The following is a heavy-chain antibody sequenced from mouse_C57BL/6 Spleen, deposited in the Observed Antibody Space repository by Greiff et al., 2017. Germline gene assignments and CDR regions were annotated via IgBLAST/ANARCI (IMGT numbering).Heavy chain of an antibody. D-gene: IGHD2-2*01. Sequence: EVKLVESGGGLVQPGGSMKLSCVASGFTFSNYWMNWVRQSPEKGLEWVAQIRLKSDNYATHYAESVNGRFTISRDDSKSSVYLHMNNLRAEDTGIYYCTGGGYALYYYAMDYWGQGTSVTVSS. CDR3: TGGGYALYYYAMDY. J-gene: IGHJ4*01. CDR1: GFTFSNYW. CDR2: IRLKSDNYAT. V-gene: IGHV6-3*01.